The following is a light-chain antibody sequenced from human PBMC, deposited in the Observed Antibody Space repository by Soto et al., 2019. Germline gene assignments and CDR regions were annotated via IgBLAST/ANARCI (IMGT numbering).Light chain of an antibody. V-gene: IGLV2-14*01. Sequence: QAVVTQPASVSGSPGQSITISCTGTSSDVGGYNYVSWYQQHPGKAPKLMIYDVSNRPSGVSNRFSGSKSGNTASLTISGLQAEDEADYYCSSYTSSNTLVVFGGGTKLTVL. CDR3: SSYTSSNTLVV. J-gene: IGLJ2*01. CDR1: SSDVGGYNY. CDR2: DVS.